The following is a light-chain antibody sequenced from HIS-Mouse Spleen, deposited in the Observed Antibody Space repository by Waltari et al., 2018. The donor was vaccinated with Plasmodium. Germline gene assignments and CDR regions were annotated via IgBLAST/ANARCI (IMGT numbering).Light chain of an antibody. J-gene: IGKJ1*01. CDR2: KAA. V-gene: IGKV1-5*03. CDR1: QSIRSG. CDR3: QQYISYSRT. Sequence: DIQMTQSPSTLSASVGDRVTIPCRASQSIRSGLAWYQQKPGNAPKHLIYKAASLESGVPARFSGSGSGTEFTLTISSLQPDDFATYYCQQYISYSRTFGQGTKVESK.